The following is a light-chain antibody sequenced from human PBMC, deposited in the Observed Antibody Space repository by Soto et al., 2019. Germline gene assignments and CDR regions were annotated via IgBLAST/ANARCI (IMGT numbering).Light chain of an antibody. CDR2: SNN. CDR3: AAWDDSLNGHV. CDR1: SSNIGSNT. Sequence: QSVLTQPPSASGTPGQRVTISCSGSSSNIGSNTVNWYQQLPGTAPKLLIYSNNQRSSGVPDRFSGSKSGTSASLAISGLQSEDEADYYCAAWDDSLNGHVFGTGTKVTVL. J-gene: IGLJ1*01. V-gene: IGLV1-44*01.